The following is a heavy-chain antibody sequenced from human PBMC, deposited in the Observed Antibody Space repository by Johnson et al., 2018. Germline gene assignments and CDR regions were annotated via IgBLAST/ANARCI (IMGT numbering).Heavy chain of an antibody. J-gene: IGHJ1*01. D-gene: IGHD3-16*02. CDR2: ISYDGSNK. Sequence: VQLVESGGGVVQPGRSLRLSCAASGFTFSSYAMHWVRQAPGKGLEWVAVISYDGSNKYYADSVKGRFTISRDNSKNTLYLQMNSLRAEDTVVYYCARGDYVWGSYRRNAEYVQHWGQGTLVTVSS. CDR1: GFTFSSYA. CDR3: ARGDYVWGSYRRNAEYVQH. V-gene: IGHV3-30-3*01.